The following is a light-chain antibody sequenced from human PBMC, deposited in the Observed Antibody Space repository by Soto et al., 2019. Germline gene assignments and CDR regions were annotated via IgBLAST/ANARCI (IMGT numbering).Light chain of an antibody. V-gene: IGKV1-5*01. J-gene: IGKJ5*01. CDR2: DAS. CDR1: QSISSW. Sequence: DIQMTQSPSTLSASVGDRVTITCRASQSISSWLAWYQQKPGKAPKLLIYDASSLVSGVPSRFSGSGSGTEFTLTISSLQPDDFATYYCQQYNSYPITFGQGTRLEI. CDR3: QQYNSYPIT.